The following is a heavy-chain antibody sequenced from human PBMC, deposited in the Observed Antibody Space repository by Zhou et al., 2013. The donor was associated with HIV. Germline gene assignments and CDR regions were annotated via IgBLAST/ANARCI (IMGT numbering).Heavy chain of an antibody. CDR1: GYTFTSYY. J-gene: IGHJ4*02. V-gene: IGHV1-46*03. CDR2: INPSGGST. D-gene: IGHD6-13*01. CDR3: ARGAVIAAPWYYFDY. Sequence: QVQLVQSGAEVKKPGASVKVSCKASGYTFTSYYMHWVRQAPGQGLEWMGIINPSGGSTSYAQKFQGRVTMTRDTSTSTVYMELSSLRSEDTAVYYCARGAVIAAPWYYFDYWGQGTLVTVSS.